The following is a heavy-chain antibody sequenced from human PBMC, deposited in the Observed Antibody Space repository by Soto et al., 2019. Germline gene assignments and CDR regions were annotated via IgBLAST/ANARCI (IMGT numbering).Heavy chain of an antibody. Sequence: GGSLRLSCAASGFTFSILAMGWVRQAPGKGLEWVSVIDYTGGTTYYTDSVKGRFIISRDNSKKMLYLQMNSLRAEDTAVYYCAKDASTTSGWYYFDYWGQGALVTVSS. CDR2: IDYTGGTT. D-gene: IGHD6-19*01. CDR1: GFTFSILA. CDR3: AKDASTTSGWYYFDY. V-gene: IGHV3-23*01. J-gene: IGHJ4*02.